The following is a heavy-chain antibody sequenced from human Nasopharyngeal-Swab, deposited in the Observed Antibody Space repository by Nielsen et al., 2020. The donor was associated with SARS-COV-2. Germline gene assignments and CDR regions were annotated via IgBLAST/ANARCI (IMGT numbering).Heavy chain of an antibody. D-gene: IGHD6-13*01. Sequence: ASVKVSCKASGYTFTSYGISWVRQAPGQGLEWMGWISAYNGNTNYAQKLQGRVTMTTDTSTSTAYMELRSLRSDDTAVYYCARDRDSNSWYYYYYGMDVWGQGTTVTVSS. CDR3: ARDRDSNSWYYYYYGMDV. CDR2: ISAYNGNT. J-gene: IGHJ6*02. CDR1: GYTFTSYG. V-gene: IGHV1-18*01.